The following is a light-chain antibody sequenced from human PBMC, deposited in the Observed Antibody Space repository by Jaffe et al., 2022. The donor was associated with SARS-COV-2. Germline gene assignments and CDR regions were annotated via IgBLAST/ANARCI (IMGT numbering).Light chain of an antibody. CDR3: QQANSFPLT. CDR2: ATS. V-gene: IGKV1-12*01. Sequence: DIQMTQSPSSVSASVGDRVTITCRASQDISSWLVWYQQKPGKAPKLLIYATSNLQSGVPSRFSGSGSGTDFTLTISSLQPEDFATYYCQQANSFPLTFGGGTKVEIK. J-gene: IGKJ4*01. CDR1: QDISSW.